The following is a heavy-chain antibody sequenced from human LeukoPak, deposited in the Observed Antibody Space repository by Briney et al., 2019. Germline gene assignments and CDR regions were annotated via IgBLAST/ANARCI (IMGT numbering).Heavy chain of an antibody. CDR1: GFTSTFMFSNFA. V-gene: IGHV3-23*01. Sequence: GRSLRLSCAVSGFTSTFMFSNFAMSWVRHAPGKGLEWVSTVGGGGDDTYYADSVKGRSIISRDNSKDYLYLQMTSLTTEDTAVYYCAKDLRRYIEPEAWFDTWGRGILVTVAS. D-gene: IGHD1-1*01. J-gene: IGHJ5*02. CDR2: VGGGGDDT. CDR3: AKDLRRYIEPEAWFDT.